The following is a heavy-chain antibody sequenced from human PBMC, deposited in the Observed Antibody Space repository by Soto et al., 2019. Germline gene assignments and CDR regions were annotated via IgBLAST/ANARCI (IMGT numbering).Heavy chain of an antibody. CDR2: IYYSGST. CDR1: GGSIRSYY. V-gene: IGHV4-59*01. CDR3: ARVDRNMVRGVIGWFDP. D-gene: IGHD3-10*01. Sequence: PSETLSLTCTVSGGSIRSYYWSWIRQPPGKGLEWIGYIYYSGSTNYNPSLKSRGTISVDPSKNQFSLKLSSVTAADTAVYYCARVDRNMVRGVIGWFDPWGQGTLVTVSS. J-gene: IGHJ5*02.